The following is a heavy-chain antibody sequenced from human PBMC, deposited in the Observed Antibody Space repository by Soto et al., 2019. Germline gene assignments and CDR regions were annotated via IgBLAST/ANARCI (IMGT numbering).Heavy chain of an antibody. CDR1: GFTFDDYA. D-gene: IGHD3-3*01. V-gene: IGHV3-9*01. CDR3: AKAVKIFGVVIDDYFHY. J-gene: IGHJ4*02. Sequence: GGSLRLSCAASGFTFDDYAMHWVRQAPGKGLEWVSGISWNSGSIGYADSVKGRFTISRDNAKNSLYLQMNSLRAEDTALYYCAKAVKIFGVVIDDYFHYWGQGTLVTVSS. CDR2: ISWNSGSI.